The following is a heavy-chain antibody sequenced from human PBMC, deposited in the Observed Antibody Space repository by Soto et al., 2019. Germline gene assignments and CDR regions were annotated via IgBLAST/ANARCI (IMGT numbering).Heavy chain of an antibody. CDR1: GYTLTELS. D-gene: IGHD2-15*01. Sequence: QVQLVQSGAEVKKPGASVKVSCKVSGYTLTELSMHWVRRAPGKGLEWMGGFDPEDGETIYAQKFQGRVTMTEDTSTDTAYMELSSLRSEDTAVYYCATGVRGYCSGGSCYDYWGQGTLVTVSS. V-gene: IGHV1-24*01. CDR2: FDPEDGET. CDR3: ATGVRGYCSGGSCYDY. J-gene: IGHJ4*02.